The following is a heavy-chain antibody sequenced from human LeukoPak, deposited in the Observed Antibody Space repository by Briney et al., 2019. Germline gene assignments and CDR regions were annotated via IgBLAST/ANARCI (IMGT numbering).Heavy chain of an antibody. D-gene: IGHD6-19*01. Sequence: GGTLRLSCAASGFAFSSFAMGWVRQSPGKGLEWLSTINGGGNTTFYADSVKGRFTISRDNSKNTLYLHMDSLRPDDTAIYYCTKELHVAVAVADYYYFYMDVWGRGTAVTVSS. CDR2: INGGGNTT. V-gene: IGHV3-23*01. CDR3: TKELHVAVAVADYYYFYMDV. CDR1: GFAFSSFA. J-gene: IGHJ6*03.